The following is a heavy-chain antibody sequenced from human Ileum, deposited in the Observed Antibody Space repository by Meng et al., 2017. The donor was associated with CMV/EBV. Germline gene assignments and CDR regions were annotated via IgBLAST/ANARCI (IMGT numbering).Heavy chain of an antibody. D-gene: IGHD2-8*01. CDR3: ARDRSNGGYYFGMDV. Sequence: GESLKISCAASALTVSSNYMSWVRQAPGKGLEWVSIIYSGGSTYHPAPVKGRFTISRDNSKDTLYLQMNSLRVEDTAVYYCARDRSNGGYYFGMDVWGQGTTVTVSS. CDR1: ALTVSSNY. V-gene: IGHV3-53*01. CDR2: IYSGGST. J-gene: IGHJ6*02.